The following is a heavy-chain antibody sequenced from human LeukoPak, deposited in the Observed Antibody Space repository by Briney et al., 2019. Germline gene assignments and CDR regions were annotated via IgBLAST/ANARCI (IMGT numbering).Heavy chain of an antibody. D-gene: IGHD5-18*01. CDR1: GFTFSSYS. J-gene: IGHJ4*02. V-gene: IGHV3-21*01. CDR3: AREGGDSYGPNPLDY. Sequence: PGGSLRLSCAASGFTFSSYSMNWVRQAPGKGLEWVSSISSSSSYIYYADSVKGRFTISRDNAKNSLYLQMNSLRDEDTAVYYCAREGGDSYGPNPLDYWGQGTLVTVSS. CDR2: ISSSSSYI.